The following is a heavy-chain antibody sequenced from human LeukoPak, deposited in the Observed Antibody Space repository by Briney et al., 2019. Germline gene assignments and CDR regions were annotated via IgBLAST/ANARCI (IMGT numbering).Heavy chain of an antibody. V-gene: IGHV3-74*01. D-gene: IGHD2-21*01. J-gene: IGHJ4*02. CDR1: GFTFSSYW. CDR2: IRNDGSGI. CDR3: ARERGVSHPFDY. Sequence: GGSLRLSCVTSGFTFSSYWMHWVRQVPGKGLVWVARIRNDGSGIIYADSVKGRFTISRDNARNTLYLQMNSLRAEDTAVYYCARERGVSHPFDYWGQGTLVTVSS.